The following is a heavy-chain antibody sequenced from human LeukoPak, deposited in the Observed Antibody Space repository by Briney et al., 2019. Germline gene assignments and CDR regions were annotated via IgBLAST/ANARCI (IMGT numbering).Heavy chain of an antibody. CDR1: GGSISSSTSGWGWY. CDR3: ARGGLSFDY. CDR2: IYYSGST. Sequence: SETLSLTCTVSGGSISSSTSGWGWYWGWIRQPPGKGLEWIGSIYYSGSTYYNPSLKGRVTISVDTSKNQFSLKLSSVTAADTAVYYCARGGLSFDYWGQGTLVTVSS. V-gene: IGHV4-39*07. J-gene: IGHJ4*02.